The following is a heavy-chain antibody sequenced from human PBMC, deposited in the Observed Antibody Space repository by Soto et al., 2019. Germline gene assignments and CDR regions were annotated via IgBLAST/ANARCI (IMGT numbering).Heavy chain of an antibody. J-gene: IGHJ4*02. D-gene: IGHD3-3*01. CDR1: GDSVSSNSAA. CDR2: TYYRSKWYN. Sequence: KQSQTLSLTCAISGDSVSSNSAAWNWIRQSPSRGLEWLGRTYYRSKWYNDYAVSVKSRITINPDTSKNQFSLQLNSVTPEDTAVYYCARARRGTIFGVVIGEYYFDYWGQGTLVTVSS. CDR3: ARARRGTIFGVVIGEYYFDY. V-gene: IGHV6-1*01.